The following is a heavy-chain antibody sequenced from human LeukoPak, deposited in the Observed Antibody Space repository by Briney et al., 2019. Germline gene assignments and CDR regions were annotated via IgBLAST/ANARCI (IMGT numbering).Heavy chain of an antibody. CDR1: GYTFTSYA. CDR3: ASEGRIQRSWFDP. Sequence: ASVKVSCKASGYTFTSYAISWVRQAPGQGLEWMGRIIPIFGTANYAQKFQGRVTITTDESTSTAYMELSSLRSEDTAVYYCASEGRIQRSWFDPWGQGTLVTVSS. D-gene: IGHD5-18*01. V-gene: IGHV1-69*05. CDR2: IIPIFGTA. J-gene: IGHJ5*02.